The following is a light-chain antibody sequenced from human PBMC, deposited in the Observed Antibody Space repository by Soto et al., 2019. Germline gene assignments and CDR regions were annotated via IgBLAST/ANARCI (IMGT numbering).Light chain of an antibody. CDR2: DVS. J-gene: IGLJ1*01. CDR1: RSDVGGYNF. Sequence: QSALTQPASVSGSPGQSITISCTGTRSDVGGYNFVSWYQQHPGRAPKLIIYDVSNRPSGVSDRFSGSKSGNTASLTISGLQAEDEADYYCTSYTSSNTYVFGTGTKVTVL. CDR3: TSYTSSNTYV. V-gene: IGLV2-14*01.